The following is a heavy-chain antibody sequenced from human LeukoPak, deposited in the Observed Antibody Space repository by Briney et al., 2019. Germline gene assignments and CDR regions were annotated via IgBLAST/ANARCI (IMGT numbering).Heavy chain of an antibody. D-gene: IGHD3-9*01. CDR2: ISAYNGNT. J-gene: IGHJ4*02. Sequence: ASVKVSCKASGYTFTSYGISWVRQAPGQGLEWMGWISAYNGNTNYAQKLQGRVTMTTDTSTSTAYMELRSLRSDDTAVYYCARDTRAYYDILTGYSLCYFDYWGQGTLVTVSS. CDR1: GYTFTSYG. CDR3: ARDTRAYYDILTGYSLCYFDY. V-gene: IGHV1-18*01.